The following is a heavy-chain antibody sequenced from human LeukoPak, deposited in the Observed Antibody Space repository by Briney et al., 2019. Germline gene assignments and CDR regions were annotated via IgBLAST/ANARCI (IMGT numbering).Heavy chain of an antibody. CDR1: GFTFSSYA. Sequence: GGSLTLSCAASGFTFSSYAMSWVRQAPGKGLAWVSAINGSGCSTYYADSVKGRFTISKDNSKNTLYLQMTSLRAEDTAVYSCAKDGPYYDFWSGYYDAFDIWGQGTMVTVSS. CDR3: AKDGPYYDFWSGYYDAFDI. V-gene: IGHV3-23*01. J-gene: IGHJ3*02. D-gene: IGHD3-3*01. CDR2: INGSGCST.